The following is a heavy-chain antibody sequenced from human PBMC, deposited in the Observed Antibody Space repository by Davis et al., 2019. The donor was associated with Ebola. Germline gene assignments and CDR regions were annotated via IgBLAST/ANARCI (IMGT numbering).Heavy chain of an antibody. CDR1: GGTFTSYA. Sequence: SVKVSCNASGGTFTSYAISWVRQAPGQGLEWMGGIIPLFGTANYAQKFQDRVTITADESTSTSYMELNSLRSDDTAVYYCARGGGGDSSGFQSWFDPWGQGTLVTVSS. D-gene: IGHD3-22*01. CDR3: ARGGGGDSSGFQSWFDP. CDR2: IIPLFGTA. V-gene: IGHV1-69*13. J-gene: IGHJ5*02.